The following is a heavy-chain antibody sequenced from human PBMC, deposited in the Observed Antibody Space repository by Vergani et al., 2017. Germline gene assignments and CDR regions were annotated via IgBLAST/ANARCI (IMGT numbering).Heavy chain of an antibody. D-gene: IGHD4-11*01. V-gene: IGHV4-34*01. CDR1: GGYFTSYH. Sequence: QVQLQQWGGGLLKPSETLSLTCVVNGGYFTSYHWTWIRQSPGEGLGWVGDIDHTGRPDYNPSLKSRLTMSVDKSRNQFSLTLNYVTATDTAIYFCARVNTETNGQLYHFHYMDVWGQGTAVTVS. CDR3: ARVNTETNGQLYHFHYMDV. J-gene: IGHJ6*03. CDR2: IDHTGRP.